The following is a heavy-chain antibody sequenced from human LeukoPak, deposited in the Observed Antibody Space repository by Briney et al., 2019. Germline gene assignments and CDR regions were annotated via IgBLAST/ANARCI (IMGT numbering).Heavy chain of an antibody. D-gene: IGHD3-22*01. CDR3: ARTLDSSGYYYDS. V-gene: IGHV4-30-4*01. CDR2: IYNSGST. J-gene: IGHJ4*02. CDR1: GGSISSGAYY. Sequence: SQTLSLTCTVSGGSISSGAYYWSWIRRPPGKGLEWIGYIYNSGSTYYNPSLKSRVIISIDTSKNQFSLKLSSVTAADTAVYYCARTLDSSGYYYDSWGQGTLVTVSS.